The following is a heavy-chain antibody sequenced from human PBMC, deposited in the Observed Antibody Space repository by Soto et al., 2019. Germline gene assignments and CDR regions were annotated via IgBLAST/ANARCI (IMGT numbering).Heavy chain of an antibody. D-gene: IGHD5-18*01. CDR2: ISAYNGNT. J-gene: IGHJ4*02. V-gene: IGHV1-18*01. CDR1: GYTFASYG. CDR3: ARSSGYSYGFDY. Sequence: QVQLVQSGAEVKKPGASVKVSCKASGYTFASYGISWVRQAPGQGLEWMGWISAYNGNTNYAQNLQGRATITPDTSTSTAYVELRSLRSDGTAVYYCARSSGYSYGFDYWGQATLVTVSS.